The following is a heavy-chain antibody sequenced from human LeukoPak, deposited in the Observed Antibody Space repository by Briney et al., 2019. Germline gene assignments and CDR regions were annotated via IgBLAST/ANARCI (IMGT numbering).Heavy chain of an antibody. D-gene: IGHD3-3*01. CDR3: AKALSITIFGVVKYFDY. V-gene: IGHV3-74*01. CDR2: INSDGSST. Sequence: GGSLRLSCAASGFTFSSYWMHWVRQAPGKGLVWVSRINSDGSSTSYADSVKGRSTISRDNAKNTLYLQMNSLRAEDTAVYYCAKALSITIFGVVKYFDYWGQGTLVTVSS. J-gene: IGHJ4*02. CDR1: GFTFSSYW.